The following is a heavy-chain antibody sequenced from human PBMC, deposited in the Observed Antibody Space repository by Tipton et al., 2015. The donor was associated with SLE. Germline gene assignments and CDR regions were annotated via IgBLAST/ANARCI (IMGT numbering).Heavy chain of an antibody. CDR3: ARGYQLPLGPYYYYYMDV. D-gene: IGHD2-2*01. CDR2: AYYSGST. V-gene: IGHV4-59*01. CDR1: GDSISNYF. J-gene: IGHJ6*03. Sequence: TLSLTCTVSGDSISNYFCTWIRQSPGTGLEWIGYAYYSGSTNYNPSLKSRVTISVDTSKNQLSLNLSAVTAADTAVYYCARGYQLPLGPYYYYYMDVWGKGTTVTVSS.